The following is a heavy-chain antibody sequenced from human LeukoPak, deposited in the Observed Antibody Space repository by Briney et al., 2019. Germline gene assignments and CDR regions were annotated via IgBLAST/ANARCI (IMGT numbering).Heavy chain of an antibody. D-gene: IGHD3-22*01. CDR2: IKQDGSEK. Sequence: PGRSLRLSCAASGFTFSSYWMSWVRQAPGKGLEWGANIKQDGSEKYYVGSVKGRFTISRDNAKNSLYLQMNSLRAEDTAVYYCARDREYYYDSDFDYWGQGTLVTVSS. J-gene: IGHJ4*02. CDR1: GFTFSSYW. V-gene: IGHV3-7*01. CDR3: ARDREYYYDSDFDY.